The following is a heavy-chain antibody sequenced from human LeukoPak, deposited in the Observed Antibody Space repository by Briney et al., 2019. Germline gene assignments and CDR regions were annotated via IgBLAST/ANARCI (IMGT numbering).Heavy chain of an antibody. Sequence: SETLSLTCTVSGGSFSGHYWSWMRQPPGKAPEWIGYVYYTGDSSYNPSLRGRVSISVDTSMNQFSLRLFSVTAADTAVYYCTRHARNSWHSDYWGQGAVVTVSP. J-gene: IGHJ4*02. CDR1: GGSFSGHY. CDR2: VYYTGDS. D-gene: IGHD6-13*01. V-gene: IGHV4-59*08. CDR3: TRHARNSWHSDY.